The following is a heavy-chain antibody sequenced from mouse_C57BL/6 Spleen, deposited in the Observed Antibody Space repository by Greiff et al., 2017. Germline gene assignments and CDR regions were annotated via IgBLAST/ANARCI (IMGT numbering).Heavy chain of an antibody. J-gene: IGHJ4*01. CDR3: ARMEAQATGAMDY. CDR1: GYTFTSYW. Sequence: QVQLQQPGAELVKPGASVKMSCKASGYTFTSYWITWVKQRPGQGLEWIGDIYPGSGSTNYNEKFKSKATLTVDTSSSTAYMQLSSLTSEDSAVYDCARMEAQATGAMDYWGQGTSVTVSS. D-gene: IGHD3-2*02. V-gene: IGHV1-55*01. CDR2: IYPGSGST.